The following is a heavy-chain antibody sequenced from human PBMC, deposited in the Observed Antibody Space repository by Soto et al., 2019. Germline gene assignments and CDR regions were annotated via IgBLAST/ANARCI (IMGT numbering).Heavy chain of an antibody. CDR3: AKDPSGWSGYFEL. CDR2: ISWNSGSI. V-gene: IGHV3-9*01. Sequence: EVQLEESGGGLEQPGRSLRLSCAASGFTFEDYAMHWVRQAPGKGLVWVSGISWNSGSIAYADSVKGRFTISRDNAKNSLSLQMNSLRAEDTALYYCAKDPSGWSGYFELWGRGTLVTVAS. D-gene: IGHD6-19*01. CDR1: GFTFEDYA. J-gene: IGHJ2*01.